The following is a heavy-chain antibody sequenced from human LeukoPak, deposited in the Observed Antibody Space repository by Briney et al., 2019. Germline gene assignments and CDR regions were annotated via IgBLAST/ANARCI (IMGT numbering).Heavy chain of an antibody. CDR2: IYYSGST. V-gene: IGHV4-59*08. Sequence: PSETLSLTCTVSGGSISSYYWSWIRQPPGKGLEWIGYIYYSGSTNYNPSLKSRVTISVDTSKNQFSLKLCSVTAADTAVYYCARGKYYDILTGPPSNWFDPWGQGALVTVSS. D-gene: IGHD3-9*01. CDR3: ARGKYYDILTGPPSNWFDP. J-gene: IGHJ5*02. CDR1: GGSISSYY.